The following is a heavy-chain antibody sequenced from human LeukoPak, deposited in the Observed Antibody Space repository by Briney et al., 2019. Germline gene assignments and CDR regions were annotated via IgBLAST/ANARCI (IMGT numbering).Heavy chain of an antibody. Sequence: GGSLRLSCAASGFTFSSYWMSWVRQAPGKGLEWVANIKQDGSEKYYVDSVKGRFTIPRDNAKNSLYLQMNSLRAEDTAVYYCARAPYSSSWYDFDYWGQGTLVTVSS. V-gene: IGHV3-7*04. D-gene: IGHD6-13*01. J-gene: IGHJ4*02. CDR2: IKQDGSEK. CDR3: ARAPYSSSWYDFDY. CDR1: GFTFSSYW.